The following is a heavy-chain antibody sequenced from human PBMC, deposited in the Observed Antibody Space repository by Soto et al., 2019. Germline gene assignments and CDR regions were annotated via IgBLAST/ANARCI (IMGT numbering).Heavy chain of an antibody. CDR1: GYTFTSYG. CDR2: ISAYNGNT. J-gene: IGHJ4*02. Sequence: ASVKVSCKASGYTFTSYGISWVRQAPGQGLEWMGWISAYNGNTNYAQKLQGRVTMTTDTSTSTAYMELRSLRSYDTAVYYCARDVDAWDIVVVVAATNAYYFDYWGQGTLVTVSS. V-gene: IGHV1-18*01. CDR3: ARDVDAWDIVVVVAATNAYYFDY. D-gene: IGHD2-15*01.